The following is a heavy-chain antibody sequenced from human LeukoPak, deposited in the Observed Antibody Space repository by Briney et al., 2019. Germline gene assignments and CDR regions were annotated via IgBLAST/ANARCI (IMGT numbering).Heavy chain of an antibody. Sequence: GESLKISCKASGYTFTNYWIGWVRQMPGKGLEWMGIIYPGDSDTRYSPSFQGQVTISADKSISTAYLQWSSLKASDTAMYYCARHTSIAAAGTPFDYWGQGTLVTVSS. V-gene: IGHV5-51*01. J-gene: IGHJ4*02. CDR3: ARHTSIAAAGTPFDY. D-gene: IGHD6-13*01. CDR2: IYPGDSDT. CDR1: GYTFTNYW.